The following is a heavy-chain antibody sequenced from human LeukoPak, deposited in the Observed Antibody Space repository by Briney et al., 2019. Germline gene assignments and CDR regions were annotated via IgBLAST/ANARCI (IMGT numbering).Heavy chain of an antibody. Sequence: PSETLSLTCAVYGGSFSGYYWSWIRQPPGKGLEWIGYIYYSGSTNYNPSLKSRVTISVDTSKNQFSLKLSSVTAADTAVYYCARLTGIAVAGTNDPFDYWGQGTLVTVSS. V-gene: IGHV4-59*12. J-gene: IGHJ4*02. CDR3: ARLTGIAVAGTNDPFDY. D-gene: IGHD6-19*01. CDR2: IYYSGST. CDR1: GGSFSGYY.